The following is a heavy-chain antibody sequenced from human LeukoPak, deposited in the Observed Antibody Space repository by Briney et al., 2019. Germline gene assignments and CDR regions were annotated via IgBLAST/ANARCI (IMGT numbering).Heavy chain of an antibody. CDR3: ATEGVITN. CDR1: GFTFSNYS. Sequence: GGSLRLSCAASGFTFSNYSMNWVRQAPGKGLKWVSYIGGSSSTIYYADSVKGRFTISRDNAKNSLHLQMNSLRAEDTAVYYCATEGVITNWGQGTLVTVSS. CDR2: IGGSSSTI. J-gene: IGHJ4*02. D-gene: IGHD3-22*01. V-gene: IGHV3-48*04.